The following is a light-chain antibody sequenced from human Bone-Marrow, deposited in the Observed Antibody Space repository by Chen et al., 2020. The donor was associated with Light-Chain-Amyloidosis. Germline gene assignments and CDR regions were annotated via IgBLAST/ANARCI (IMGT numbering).Light chain of an antibody. CDR1: NSNIGINY. CDR3: ATWDSSLTVWM. Sequence: QPVLTQPPSVSAAPGQKVTIPCPGSNSNIGINYVSWYQQLPGTSPKLLIYENNQPPSEIPDRFSGSKSGTSATLGVAGLQTGDEADYYCATWDSSLTVWMFGGGTKLTVL. J-gene: IGLJ3*02. CDR2: ENN. V-gene: IGLV1-51*02.